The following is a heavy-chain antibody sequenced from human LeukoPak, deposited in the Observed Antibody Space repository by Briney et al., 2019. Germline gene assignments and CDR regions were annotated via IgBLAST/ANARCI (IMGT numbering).Heavy chain of an antibody. J-gene: IGHJ3*02. V-gene: IGHV4-39*01. D-gene: IGHD2/OR15-2a*01. Sequence: SETLSLTCVVSGGSISGSNYYWGWIRQPPGKGPEWTGSIYYSGSTYYKPSLKSRVSVYADTSKNKFSLKLSSVTAADTAVYYCASGRNLDAFEIWGQGTMVTVSS. CDR3: ASGRNLDAFEI. CDR2: IYYSGST. CDR1: GGSISGSNYY.